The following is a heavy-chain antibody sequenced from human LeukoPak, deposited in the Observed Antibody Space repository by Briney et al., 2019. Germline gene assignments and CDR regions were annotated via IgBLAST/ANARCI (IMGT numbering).Heavy chain of an antibody. CDR2: IKQDGSEK. J-gene: IGHJ4*02. V-gene: IGHV3-7*03. D-gene: IGHD2/OR15-2a*01. CDR3: ARSDYYY. CDR1: EFTFSSYW. Sequence: GGSLRLSCAAPEFTFSSYWMSWVRQAPGKGLEWVANIKQDGSEKYYVDSVKGRFTISRDNAKNSLYLQMNSLRAEDTAVYYCARSDYYYWGQGTLVTVSS.